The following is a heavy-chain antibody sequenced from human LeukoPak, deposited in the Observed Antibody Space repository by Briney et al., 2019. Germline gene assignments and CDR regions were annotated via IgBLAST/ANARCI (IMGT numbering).Heavy chain of an antibody. CDR3: ARDLWRSSSAFDI. V-gene: IGHV3-53*01. CDR2: FYSGGGT. CDR1: GFTVSSNY. J-gene: IGHJ3*02. D-gene: IGHD6-6*01. Sequence: GGSLRLSCAASGFTVSSNYMSWVRQAPGKGLEWVSVFYSGGGTYYADSVKGRFTISRDNSKNTLYLQMNSLRAEDTAVYYCARDLWRSSSAFDIWGQGTMVTVSS.